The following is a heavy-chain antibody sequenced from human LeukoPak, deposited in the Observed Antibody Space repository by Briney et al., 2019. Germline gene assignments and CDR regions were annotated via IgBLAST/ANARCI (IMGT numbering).Heavy chain of an antibody. J-gene: IGHJ5*02. Sequence: PGGSLRLSCVASGFNFRSYAMSWVRQAPGKGLEWVSSISGSGGSTSYADSVKGRFTISRDNSKNTLYLQMNSLRAEDTAVYYCAKDFTSSGWYNWFDPWGQGTLVTVSS. CDR3: AKDFTSSGWYNWFDP. CDR1: GFNFRSYA. V-gene: IGHV3-23*01. CDR2: ISGSGGST. D-gene: IGHD6-19*01.